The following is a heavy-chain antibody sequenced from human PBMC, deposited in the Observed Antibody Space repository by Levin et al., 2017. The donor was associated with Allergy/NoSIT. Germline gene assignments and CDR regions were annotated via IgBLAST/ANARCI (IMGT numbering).Heavy chain of an antibody. J-gene: IGHJ5*02. CDR2: VHYSGST. CDR1: GGSISGYY. Sequence: SETLSLTCTVSGGSISGYYWSWIRQPPGKGLEWIGYVHYSGSTNYNPSLNSRVTISVDTSKKQFSLRLTSVTAADRAVYYCESNIAAAGHNWFDPWGQGTLVTVSS. D-gene: IGHD6-13*01. CDR3: ESNIAAAGHNWFDP. V-gene: IGHV4-59*08.